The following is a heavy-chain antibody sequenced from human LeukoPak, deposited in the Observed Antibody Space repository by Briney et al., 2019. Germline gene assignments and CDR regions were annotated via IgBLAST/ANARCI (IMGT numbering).Heavy chain of an antibody. J-gene: IGHJ4*02. CDR2: IYYSGTT. CDR3: ARDSKLLRRPFDY. V-gene: IGHV4-59*12. D-gene: IGHD2-2*01. CDR1: GVSISTYS. Sequence: SETLSLTCTVSGVSISTYSWSWIRQSPGKALEWIGYIYYSGTTNYNPSPKSRLTISVDTSKNQFSLKLSSVTAADTAVYYCARDSKLLRRPFDYWGQGTLVTVSS.